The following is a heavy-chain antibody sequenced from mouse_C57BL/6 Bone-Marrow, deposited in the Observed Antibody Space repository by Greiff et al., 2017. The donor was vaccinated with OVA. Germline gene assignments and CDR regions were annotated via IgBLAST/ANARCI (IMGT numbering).Heavy chain of an antibody. Sequence: EVKLQESGPGLVKPSQSLSLTCSVTGYSITSGYYWNWIRQFPGNKLEWMGYISYDGSNNYNPSLKNRISITRDTSKNQFFLKLNSVTTEDTATYYCAREALYYYGSSYVDYWGQGTTLTVSS. V-gene: IGHV3-6*01. CDR2: ISYDGSN. CDR1: GYSITSGYY. J-gene: IGHJ2*01. CDR3: AREALYYYGSSYVDY. D-gene: IGHD1-1*01.